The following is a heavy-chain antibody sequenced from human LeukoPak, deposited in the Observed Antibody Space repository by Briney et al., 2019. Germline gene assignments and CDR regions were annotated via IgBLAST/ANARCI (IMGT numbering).Heavy chain of an antibody. V-gene: IGHV3-33*08. J-gene: IGHJ3*02. Sequence: GGSLRLSCTTSGFTFSSYALSWIRQAPGKGLEWVAVIWYDGSNKYYADSVKGRFTISRDNSKNTLYLQMNSLRAEDTAVYYCAREKDSSSWYDAFDIWGQGTMVTVSS. CDR2: IWYDGSNK. CDR1: GFTFSSYA. D-gene: IGHD6-13*01. CDR3: AREKDSSSWYDAFDI.